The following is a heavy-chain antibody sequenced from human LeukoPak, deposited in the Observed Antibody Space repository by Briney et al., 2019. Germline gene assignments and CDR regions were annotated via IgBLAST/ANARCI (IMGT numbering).Heavy chain of an antibody. CDR3: AKDLQQLEAFDS. V-gene: IGHV3-21*01. D-gene: IGHD1-1*01. J-gene: IGHJ4*02. CDR2: IRKDSSEL. Sequence: PGGSLRLSCEATGFTFSNYGMHWVRQAPGKGLEWLSSIRKDSSELFYADSVRGRFTISRDNAKNSLYLQMNSLRVEDTAVYYCAKDLQQLEAFDSWGQGTLVTVSS. CDR1: GFTFSNYG.